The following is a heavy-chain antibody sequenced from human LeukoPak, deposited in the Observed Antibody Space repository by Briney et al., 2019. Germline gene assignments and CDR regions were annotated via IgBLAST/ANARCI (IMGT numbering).Heavy chain of an antibody. CDR1: GFTFSSYG. CDR3: AKNAGYSYGLYYFDY. V-gene: IGHV3-23*01. CDR2: ISGSGGST. D-gene: IGHD5-18*01. Sequence: GGTLRLSCAASGFTFSSYGMSWVRQAPGKGLEWVSVISGSGGSTYYADSVKGRFTISRDNSKNTVHLQMDSLRAEDSAVYYCAKNAGYSYGLYYFDYWGQGTLVTVSS. J-gene: IGHJ4*02.